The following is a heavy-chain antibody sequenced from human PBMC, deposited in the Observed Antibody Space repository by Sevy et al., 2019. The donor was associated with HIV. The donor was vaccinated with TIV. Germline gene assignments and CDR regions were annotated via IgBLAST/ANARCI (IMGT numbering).Heavy chain of an antibody. CDR1: GFTFSNYW. CDR2: IKEDGSDK. J-gene: IGHJ4*02. V-gene: IGHV3-7*01. Sequence: GGSLRLSCEVSGFTFSNYWMTWVRRAPGKGLEWVANIKEDGSDKYYGDSVKGRFSLSRDNAKNSLYLQMDSLRAEDTALYYCVRDGLASATDFDYWGQGTLVTVSS. CDR3: VRDGLASATDFDY. D-gene: IGHD2-15*01.